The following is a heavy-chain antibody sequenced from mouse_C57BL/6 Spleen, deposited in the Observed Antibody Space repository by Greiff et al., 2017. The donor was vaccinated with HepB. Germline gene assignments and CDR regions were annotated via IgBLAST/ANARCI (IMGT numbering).Heavy chain of an antibody. Sequence: VQLQQSGPELVKPGASVKIPCKASGYTFTDYNMDWVKQSHGKSLEWIGDINPNNGGTIYNQKFKGKATLTVDKSSSTAYMELRSLTSEDTAVYYCARGAYYYGSSSGFGCWGQGTPLTVSS. V-gene: IGHV1-18*01. D-gene: IGHD1-1*01. CDR3: ARGAYYYGSSSGFGC. CDR2: INPNNGGT. J-gene: IGHJ2*01. CDR1: GYTFTDYN.